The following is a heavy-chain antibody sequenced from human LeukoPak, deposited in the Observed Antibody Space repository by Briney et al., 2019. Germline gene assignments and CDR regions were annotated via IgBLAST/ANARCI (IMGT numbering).Heavy chain of an antibody. V-gene: IGHV4-34*01. J-gene: IGHJ4*02. D-gene: IGHD4-11*01. CDR1: GGSFSGYY. Sequence: SETLSLTCAVYGGSFSGYYWSWIRQPPGKGLEWIGEINHSGSTNYNPSLKSRVTISVDTSKNQFSLKLSSVTAADTAVYYCARGFLGSTGFDYWGQGTLVTVSS. CDR2: INHSGST. CDR3: ARGFLGSTGFDY.